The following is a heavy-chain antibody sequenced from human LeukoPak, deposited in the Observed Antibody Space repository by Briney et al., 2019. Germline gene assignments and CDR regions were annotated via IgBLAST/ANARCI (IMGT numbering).Heavy chain of an antibody. D-gene: IGHD5-24*01. CDR3: ARDERSRDGYNYHAFDI. J-gene: IGHJ3*02. CDR1: GFTFSSYW. Sequence: GGSLRLSCAASGFTFSSYWMYWVRQAPGKGLVWVSRINSDGISTSYADSVKGRFTISRDNAKNTVYLQMNSLRVEDTAVYYCARDERSRDGYNYHAFDIWGQGTMVTVSS. V-gene: IGHV3-74*01. CDR2: INSDGIST.